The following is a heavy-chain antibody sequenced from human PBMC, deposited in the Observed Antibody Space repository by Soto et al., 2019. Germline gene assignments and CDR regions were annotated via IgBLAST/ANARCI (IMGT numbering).Heavy chain of an antibody. J-gene: IGHJ5*02. D-gene: IGHD6-13*01. Sequence: QVTVKESGPVLVKPTETLTLTCTVSGFSLSNAGLGVSWIRQPPGKALEWLAHIFSNDEKSYSTSLKSRLTIPKDTSKSRVVLIMTNMDPVDTPKFFCASTYSTSWYWFDPWGQETLVTVSS. CDR3: ASTYSTSWYWFDP. CDR1: GFSLSNAGLG. V-gene: IGHV2-26*01. CDR2: IFSNDEK.